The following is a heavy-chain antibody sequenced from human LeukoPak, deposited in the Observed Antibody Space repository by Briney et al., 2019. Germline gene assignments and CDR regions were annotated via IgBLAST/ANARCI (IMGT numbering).Heavy chain of an antibody. CDR2: ISYDGSNK. D-gene: IGHD6-19*01. Sequence: GGSLRLSCAASGFTFSSYGMHWVRQAPGKGLEWVAVISYDGSNKYYADSVKGRFTISRDNSKNTLYLQMNSLRAEDTAVYYCARGYLPSWLAPRYYYYGMDVWGQGTTVTVSS. V-gene: IGHV3-30*03. CDR3: ARGYLPSWLAPRYYYYGMDV. CDR1: GFTFSSYG. J-gene: IGHJ6*02.